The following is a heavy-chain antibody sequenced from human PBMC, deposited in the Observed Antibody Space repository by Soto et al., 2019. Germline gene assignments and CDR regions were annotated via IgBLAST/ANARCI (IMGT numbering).Heavy chain of an antibody. CDR3: CVVKRRDQYSTSGYWFDP. V-gene: IGHV3-15*01. J-gene: IGHJ5*02. Sequence: PGGSLRLSCAASGFAFSHAWMIWVRQAPGKGLEWVGRIKIKTDGETKDYGAPVRGRFTISRDDSKDTLYLQMNSLRIEDTAVYYCCVVKRRDQYSTSGYWFDPWGPGTLVTVSS. CDR2: IKIKTDGETK. CDR1: GFAFSHAW. D-gene: IGHD2-15*01.